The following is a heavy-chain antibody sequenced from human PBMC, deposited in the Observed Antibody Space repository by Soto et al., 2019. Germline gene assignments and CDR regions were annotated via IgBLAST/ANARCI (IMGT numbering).Heavy chain of an antibody. CDR2: IYTSGST. CDR1: GGSSSRYY. V-gene: IGHV4-4*07. Sequence: TSETMSPSCTVSGGSSSRYYWCWVRQPAGKGLEWIGRIYTSGSTNYNPSLKSRVTMSVDTSKNQFSLELSSVTAADTAVYYCASAEWGYDFWSGQAPSLDYWGQGTLVTVSS. CDR3: ASAEWGYDFWSGQAPSLDY. D-gene: IGHD3-3*01. J-gene: IGHJ4*02.